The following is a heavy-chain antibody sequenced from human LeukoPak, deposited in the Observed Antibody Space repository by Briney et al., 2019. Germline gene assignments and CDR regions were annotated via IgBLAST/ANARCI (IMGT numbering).Heavy chain of an antibody. D-gene: IGHD2-2*01. J-gene: IGHJ6*03. CDR3: ARDRGCSSTSCYWFYYMDV. CDR2: IIPIFGTA. V-gene: IGHV1-69*01. CDR1: GGTFSSYA. Sequence: SVKVSCKAAGGTFSSYAISWVRQAPGQGLEWMGGIIPIFGTANYAQKFQGRVTITADESTSTAYMELSSLRSEDTAVYYCARDRGCSSTSCYWFYYMDVWGKGTTVTVS.